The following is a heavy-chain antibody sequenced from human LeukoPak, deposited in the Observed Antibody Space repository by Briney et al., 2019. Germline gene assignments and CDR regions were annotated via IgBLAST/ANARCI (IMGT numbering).Heavy chain of an antibody. CDR1: GYSFTGYY. J-gene: IGHJ6*03. CDR2: INPNSGGT. V-gene: IGHV1-2*04. Sequence: ASVKVSCKASGYSFTGYYMHWVRQAPGQGLEWMGWINPNSGGTNYAQKFQGWVTMTRDPSISTAYMELSRLRSDDTAVYYCARGGYCSGGSCYSGYYYYYMDVWGKGTTVTVSS. D-gene: IGHD2-15*01. CDR3: ARGGYCSGGSCYSGYYYYYMDV.